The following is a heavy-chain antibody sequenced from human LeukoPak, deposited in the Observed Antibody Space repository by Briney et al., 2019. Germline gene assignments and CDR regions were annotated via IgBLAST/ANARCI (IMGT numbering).Heavy chain of an antibody. CDR1: GGSISSHY. V-gene: IGHV4-59*11. CDR2: IYYSGST. CDR3: ARVVDSGSYDDAFDI. D-gene: IGHD1-26*01. Sequence: PSETLSLTCSVSGGSISSHYWSWIRQPPGKQLEWIGYIYYSGSTNYNPSLKSRVTISVDTSKKQFSLKLSSVTAADTAVYYCARVVDSGSYDDAFDIWGQGTMVTVSS. J-gene: IGHJ3*02.